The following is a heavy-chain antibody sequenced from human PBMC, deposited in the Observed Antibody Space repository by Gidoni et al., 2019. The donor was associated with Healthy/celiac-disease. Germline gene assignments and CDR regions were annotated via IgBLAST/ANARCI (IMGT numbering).Heavy chain of an antibody. CDR2: INPNSGGT. CDR1: GYTFTGYY. Sequence: QVQLVQSGAEVKKPGASVKVSCKASGYTFTGYYMHWVRQAPGQGLEWMGWINPNSGGTNYAQKFQGRVTMTRDTSISTAYMELSRLRSDDTAVYYCARALVDIVATMDLPFDYWGQGTLVTVSS. D-gene: IGHD5-12*01. V-gene: IGHV1-2*02. J-gene: IGHJ4*02. CDR3: ARALVDIVATMDLPFDY.